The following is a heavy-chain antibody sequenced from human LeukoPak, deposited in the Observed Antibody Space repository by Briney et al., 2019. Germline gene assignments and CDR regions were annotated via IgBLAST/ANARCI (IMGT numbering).Heavy chain of an antibody. D-gene: IGHD4-17*01. J-gene: IGHJ4*02. Sequence: GGSLRLSCAASGFTFSSYSMNWVRQAPGKGLEWVSYISSRSSTISYADSVKGRFTISRDNAKNSVYLQINSLRDEDTAVYYCARDQDYAFDYWGQGTPVTVSS. CDR1: GFTFSSYS. CDR2: ISSRSSTI. V-gene: IGHV3-48*02. CDR3: ARDQDYAFDY.